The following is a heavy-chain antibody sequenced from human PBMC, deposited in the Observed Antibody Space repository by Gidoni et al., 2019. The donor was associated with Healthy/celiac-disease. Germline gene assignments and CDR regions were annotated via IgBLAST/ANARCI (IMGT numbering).Heavy chain of an antibody. V-gene: IGHV3-33*01. D-gene: IGHD1-26*01. Sequence: ESGGGVVQPGRSLRLSCAASGFTFRSYGMHWVRQAPGKGLEWVAVIWYDGSNKYYADSVKGRFTISRDNSKNTLYLQMNSLRAEDTAVYYCARDPRVGATIPFDYWGQGTLVTVSS. J-gene: IGHJ4*02. CDR3: ARDPRVGATIPFDY. CDR2: IWYDGSNK. CDR1: GFTFRSYG.